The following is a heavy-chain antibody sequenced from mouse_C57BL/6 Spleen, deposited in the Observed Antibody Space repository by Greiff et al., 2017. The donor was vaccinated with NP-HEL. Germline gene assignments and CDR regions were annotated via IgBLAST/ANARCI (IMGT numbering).Heavy chain of an antibody. Sequence: VQLQQSGAELVKPGASVKLSCKASGYTFTSYWMQWVKQRPGQGLEWIGEIDPSDSYTNYNQKFKGKATLTVDTSSSTAYMQLSSLTSEDSAVYYCATTAQATTGGFAYWGQGTLVTVSA. CDR3: ATTAQATTGGFAY. J-gene: IGHJ3*01. D-gene: IGHD3-2*02. CDR2: IDPSDSYT. CDR1: GYTFTSYW. V-gene: IGHV1-50*01.